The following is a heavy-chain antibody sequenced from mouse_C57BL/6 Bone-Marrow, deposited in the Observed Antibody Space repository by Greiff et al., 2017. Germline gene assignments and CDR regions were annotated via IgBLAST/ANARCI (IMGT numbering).Heavy chain of an antibody. CDR2: IYPGDGDT. D-gene: IGHD2-4*01. V-gene: IGHV1-82*01. CDR3: ARWIYYDVDY. Sequence: QVQLQQSGPELVKPGASVKISCKASGYAFSSSWMTWVKQRPGKGLEWIGRIYPGDGDTNYNGKFKGKATLTADKSSRIAYMQLSSLTSEDSSVYFCARWIYYDVDYWGQGTTLTVSS. J-gene: IGHJ2*01. CDR1: GYAFSSSW.